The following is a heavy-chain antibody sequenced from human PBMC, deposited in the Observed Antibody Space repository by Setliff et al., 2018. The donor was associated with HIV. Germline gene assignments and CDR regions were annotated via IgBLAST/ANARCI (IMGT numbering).Heavy chain of an antibody. V-gene: IGHV1-18*01. CDR3: ASPRYFLGIGSRDYYGMDV. J-gene: IGHJ6*02. CDR1: GYTFTSYG. CDR2: ISAYNGNT. Sequence: ASVKVSCKASGYTFTSYGISWVRQAPGQGLEWMGWISAYNGNTNYAQKLQGRVTMTTDTSTSTAYMELRSLRSDDTAVYYCASPRYFLGIGSRDYYGMDVWGQGTTVTVSS. D-gene: IGHD1-1*01.